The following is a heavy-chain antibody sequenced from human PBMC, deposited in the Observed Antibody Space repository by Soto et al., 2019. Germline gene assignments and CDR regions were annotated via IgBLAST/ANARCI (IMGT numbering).Heavy chain of an antibody. V-gene: IGHV3-33*03. Sequence: GGSLRLSCSASGFTFSHYGMYWVRQAPGKGLDLVALISHDGSNKYYSDSVRGRFTVYRDNSTNILYIQMSSLRAEDKAVYYSAKDCSDVNCYYYWSQGNLVTVSS. D-gene: IGHD2-15*01. J-gene: IGHJ4*01. CDR2: ISHDGSNK. CDR3: AKDCSDVNCYYY. CDR1: GFTFSHYG.